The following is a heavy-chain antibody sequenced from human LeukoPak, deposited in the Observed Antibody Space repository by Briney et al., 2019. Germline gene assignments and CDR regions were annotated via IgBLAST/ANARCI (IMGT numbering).Heavy chain of an antibody. CDR1: GYTFTSYG. CDR3: ARALNRYSGSYSYPAPGAFDI. J-gene: IGHJ3*02. V-gene: IGHV1-18*01. CDR2: ISAYNGNT. Sequence: GASVKVSCKASGYTFTSYGISWVRQAPGLGLEWMGWISAYNGNTNYAQKLQGRVTMTTDTSTSTAYMELRSLRSDDTAVYYCARALNRYSGSYSYPAPGAFDIWGQGTMVTVSS. D-gene: IGHD1-26*01.